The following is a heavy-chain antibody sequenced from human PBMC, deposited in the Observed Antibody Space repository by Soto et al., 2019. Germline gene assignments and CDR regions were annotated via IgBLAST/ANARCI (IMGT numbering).Heavy chain of an antibody. D-gene: IGHD3-9*01. J-gene: IGHJ4*02. Sequence: PSETLSLTCTVCGGSICSNGFGNCWSWIRQLPGKGLEWIGYIYYSGSTYYNPSLKSRVTISVDTSKNQFSLKLSSVTAADTAVYYCARGEAYYDILTGYYAGYFDYWGQGTLLTVSS. CDR2: IYYSGST. V-gene: IGHV4-31*03. CDR1: GGSICSNGFGNC. CDR3: ARGEAYYDILTGYYAGYFDY.